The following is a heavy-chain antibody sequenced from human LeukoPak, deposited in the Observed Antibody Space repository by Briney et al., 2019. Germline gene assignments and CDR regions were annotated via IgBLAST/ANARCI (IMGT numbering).Heavy chain of an antibody. J-gene: IGHJ4*02. CDR1: GGSISGTLYY. Sequence: PSETLSLTCTVSGGSISGTLYYWGWIRQPPGKGLEWIGSILYSGITYYNPSLQSRVTISVDASKSQFSLHLSSVTAADTALYYCARIIVVTSTDYFDSWGQGTLVTVSS. CDR2: ILYSGIT. V-gene: IGHV4-39*01. D-gene: IGHD2/OR15-2a*01. CDR3: ARIIVVTSTDYFDS.